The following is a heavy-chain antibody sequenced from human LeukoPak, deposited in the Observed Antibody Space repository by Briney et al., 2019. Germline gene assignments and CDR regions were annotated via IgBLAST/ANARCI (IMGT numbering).Heavy chain of an antibody. D-gene: IGHD3-3*01. Sequence: SETLSLTCAVSSVSISGGGYCWNWIRQPPGKGLEWIGYICYSGITYYNPSLKSRVTISVDTSKNQFSLKLSSVTAADTAVYYCARGRHYDFWSGYQSVCYFDYWGQGTLVTVSS. CDR3: ARGRHYDFWSGYQSVCYFDY. CDR2: ICYSGIT. J-gene: IGHJ4*02. CDR1: SVSISGGGYC. V-gene: IGHV4-30-4*07.